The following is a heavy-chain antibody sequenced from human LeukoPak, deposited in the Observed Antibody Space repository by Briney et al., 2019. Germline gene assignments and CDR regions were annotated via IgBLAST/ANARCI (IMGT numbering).Heavy chain of an antibody. J-gene: IGHJ6*03. CDR3: ARERTTVDYYYYMDV. Sequence: PGGSLTLSCTASGFPFDDYGMTWLRQAPGQGLEGVSGINWNGDSTGYADSVKGRFTISRDKPTKSLYLQMNSRRAEDTALYYCARERTTVDYYYYMDVWGKGTTVTVSS. V-gene: IGHV3-20*04. D-gene: IGHD4-11*01. CDR1: GFPFDDYG. CDR2: INWNGDST.